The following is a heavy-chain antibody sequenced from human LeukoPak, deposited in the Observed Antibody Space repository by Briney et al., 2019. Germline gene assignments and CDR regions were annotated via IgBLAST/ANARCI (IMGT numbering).Heavy chain of an antibody. CDR2: IYSGGST. V-gene: IGHV3-53*01. Sequence: PGGSLRLSCAASGFTVSSNYMSWVRQAPGEGLEWVSVIYSGGSTYYADSVRGRFTISRDNSKNTLYLQMNSLRAEDTAVYYCASEGRSSGYRRPFDYWGQGTLVTVSS. D-gene: IGHD3-22*01. J-gene: IGHJ4*02. CDR1: GFTVSSNY. CDR3: ASEGRSSGYRRPFDY.